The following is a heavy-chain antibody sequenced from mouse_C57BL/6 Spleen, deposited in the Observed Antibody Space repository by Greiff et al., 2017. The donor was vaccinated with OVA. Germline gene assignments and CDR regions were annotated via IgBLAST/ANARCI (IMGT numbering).Heavy chain of an antibody. CDR3: ARSASITTVGAHYAMDY. CDR1: GYTFTDYY. D-gene: IGHD1-1*01. CDR2: IYPGSGNT. J-gene: IGHJ4*01. V-gene: IGHV1-76*01. Sequence: QVQLQQSGAELVRPGASVKLSCKASGYTFTDYYINWVKQRPGQGLEWIARIYPGSGNTYYNEKFKGKATLTAEKSSSTAYMQLSSLTSEDSAVYFCARSASITTVGAHYAMDYWGQGTSVTVSS.